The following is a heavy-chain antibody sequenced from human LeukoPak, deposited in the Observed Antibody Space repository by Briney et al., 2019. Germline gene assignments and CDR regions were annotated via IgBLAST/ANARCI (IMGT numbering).Heavy chain of an antibody. D-gene: IGHD2-2*01. CDR2: MNPNSGNT. Sequence: WASVKVSCKASGYTFTSYDINWVRQATGQGLEWMGWMNPNSGNTGYAQKFQGRVTMTRDTSISTAYMELSRLRSDDTAVYYCAMGGYCSSTSCYFAVDYWGQGTLVTVSS. V-gene: IGHV1-8*01. J-gene: IGHJ4*02. CDR3: AMGGYCSSTSCYFAVDY. CDR1: GYTFTSYD.